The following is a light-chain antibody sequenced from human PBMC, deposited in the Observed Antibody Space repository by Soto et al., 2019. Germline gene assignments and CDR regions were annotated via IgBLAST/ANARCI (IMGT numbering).Light chain of an antibody. V-gene: IGLV2-14*01. CDR1: SSDVGGYNY. CDR2: EVS. CDR3: SSYTSSSNRV. J-gene: IGLJ2*01. Sequence: QSALTQPASASGSPGQSITISCTGTSSDVGGYNYVSWYQQHPGKAPKLMIYEVSNRPSGVSNRFSGSKSGNTASLTISGLQAEDEADYCCSSYTSSSNRVFGGGTQLTVL.